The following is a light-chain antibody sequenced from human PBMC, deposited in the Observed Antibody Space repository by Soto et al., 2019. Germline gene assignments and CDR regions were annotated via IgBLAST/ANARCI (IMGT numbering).Light chain of an antibody. Sequence: IVLTQSPGTLSLSPGERATLSCGASQSVTNNFLAWYQQKPGQAPRLLIYGASSRATGVPDRFSGSGSGTDFTLTISRLEPDDFATYYCQQYNSYSPMYTFGQGTKLEIK. CDR2: GAS. CDR1: QSVTNNF. V-gene: IGKV3-20*01. J-gene: IGKJ2*01. CDR3: QQYNSYSPMYT.